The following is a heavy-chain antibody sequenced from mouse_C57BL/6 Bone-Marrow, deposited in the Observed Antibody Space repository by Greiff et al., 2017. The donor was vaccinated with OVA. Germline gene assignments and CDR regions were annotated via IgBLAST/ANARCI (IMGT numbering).Heavy chain of an antibody. V-gene: IGHV1-58*01. CDR2: IYIGNGYT. J-gene: IGHJ1*03. D-gene: IGHD2-3*01. CDR1: GYTFTSYG. CDR3: AKTDGYYLWYFDV. Sequence: DVKLQESGAELVRPGSSVKMSCKTSGYTFTSYGINWVKQRPGQGLEWIGYIYIGNGYTEYNEKFKGKATLTSDTSSSTAYMQLSSLTSEDSAIYFCAKTDGYYLWYFDVWGTGTTVTVSS.